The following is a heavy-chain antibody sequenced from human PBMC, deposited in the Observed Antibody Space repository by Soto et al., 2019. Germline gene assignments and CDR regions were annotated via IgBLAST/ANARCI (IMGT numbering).Heavy chain of an antibody. J-gene: IGHJ1*01. CDR3: ARDHRSSALGIQH. CDR1: GDSVSSNSAA. CDR2: TYYRSKWYN. Sequence: SPTLSLPCAISGDSVSSNSAAWNWIRQSPSRGLEWLGRTYYRSKWYNDYAVSVKSRITINPDTSKNQFSPQLNSVTPEDTAVYSCARDHRSSALGIQHWGQGTLVTVSS. D-gene: IGHD6-6*01. V-gene: IGHV6-1*01.